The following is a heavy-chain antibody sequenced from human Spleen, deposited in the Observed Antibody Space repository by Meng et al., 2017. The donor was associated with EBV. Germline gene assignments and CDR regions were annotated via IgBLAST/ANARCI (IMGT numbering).Heavy chain of an antibody. CDR3: ASESGRGYTPDY. CDR2: IDPGSSST. Sequence: QLAQSGAGVKKPWYSVTDSCKAFGDTLSSHAITWVRQAPGQGLEWMGIIDPGSSSTSYAQKFQGRVTMTRDTSTSTVYMELSSLRSDDTAVYYCASESGRGYTPDYWGQGTLVTVSS. CDR1: GDTLSSHA. V-gene: IGHV1-46*01. D-gene: IGHD3-10*01. J-gene: IGHJ4*02.